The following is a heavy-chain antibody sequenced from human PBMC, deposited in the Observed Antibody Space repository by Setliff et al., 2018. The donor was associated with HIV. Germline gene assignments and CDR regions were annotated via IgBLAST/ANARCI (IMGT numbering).Heavy chain of an antibody. J-gene: IGHJ3*02. CDR1: GGTFYNYP. D-gene: IGHD2-2*01. CDR3: ARKEYQLLHAFDI. V-gene: IGHV1-69*10. CDR2: IIPVLDMP. Sequence: ASVKVSCKSSGGTFYNYPINWVRQAPGQGLEWMGGIIPVLDMPHYAQKFQGRVTMTADKSTNTAYMEVTSLRSEDTAVYYCARKEYQLLHAFDIWGQGTMVTVSS.